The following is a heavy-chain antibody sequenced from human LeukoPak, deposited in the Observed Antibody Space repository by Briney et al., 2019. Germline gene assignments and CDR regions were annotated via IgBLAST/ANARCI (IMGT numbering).Heavy chain of an antibody. D-gene: IGHD3-22*01. CDR3: ASSYYYDSSGYYYYYYYYGMDV. CDR1: GGSISSYY. V-gene: IGHV4-59*08. CDR2: IYYSGST. J-gene: IGHJ6*02. Sequence: PSETLSLTCTVSGGSISSYYWSWIRQPPGKGLEWIGYIYYSGSTNYNPSLKSRVTISVDTSKNQFSLKLSSVTAADTPVYYCASSYYYDSSGYYYYYYYYGMDVWGQGTTVTVSS.